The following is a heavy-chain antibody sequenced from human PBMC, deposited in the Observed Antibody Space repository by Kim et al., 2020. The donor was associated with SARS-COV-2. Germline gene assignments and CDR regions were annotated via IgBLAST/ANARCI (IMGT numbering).Heavy chain of an antibody. J-gene: IGHJ4*02. CDR3: ARDSFYDSSVYYPDY. D-gene: IGHD3-22*01. Sequence: DSEKGRFTISRDNDKHSLYLQMNSLRSEDTAVYYCARDSFYDSSVYYPDYWGQGTLVTVPS. V-gene: IGHV3-21*01.